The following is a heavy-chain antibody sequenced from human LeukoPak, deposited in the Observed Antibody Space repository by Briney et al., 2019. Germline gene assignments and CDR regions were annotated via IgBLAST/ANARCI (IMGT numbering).Heavy chain of an antibody. CDR1: GGSISSYY. J-gene: IGHJ5*02. Sequence: PSETLSLTCTVSGGSISSYYWNWIRQPPGKGLEWIGYVYSSGSTNYNPSLKSRVTISVDTSKNQFSLKLSSVTAADTAVYYCARGGYYGSGSYWFDPWGQGTLVTVSS. D-gene: IGHD3-10*01. CDR2: VYSSGST. V-gene: IGHV4-4*08. CDR3: ARGGYYGSGSYWFDP.